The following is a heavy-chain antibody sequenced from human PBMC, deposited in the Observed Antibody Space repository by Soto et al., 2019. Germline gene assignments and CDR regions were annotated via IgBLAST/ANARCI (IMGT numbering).Heavy chain of an antibody. Sequence: PSETLSLTCAVSGGSISSGGYSWSWIRQPPGKGLEWIGYIYHSGSTYYNPSLKSRVTISVDRSKNQFSLKLSSVTAADTAVYYCARAYCSSTSCYSGWFDPWGQGTLVTVSS. D-gene: IGHD2-2*01. CDR2: IYHSGST. J-gene: IGHJ5*02. CDR1: GGSISSGGYS. CDR3: ARAYCSSTSCYSGWFDP. V-gene: IGHV4-30-2*01.